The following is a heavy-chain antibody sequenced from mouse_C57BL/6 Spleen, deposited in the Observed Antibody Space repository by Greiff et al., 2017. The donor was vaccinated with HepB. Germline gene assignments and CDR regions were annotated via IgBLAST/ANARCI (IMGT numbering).Heavy chain of an antibody. CDR2: IYPGDGDT. Sequence: VQLQQSGAELVKPGASVKISCKASGYAFSSYWMNWVKQRPGKGLEWIGQIYPGDGDTNYNGKFKGKATLTADKSSSTAYMQLSSLTSEDSAVYFCARAYDYDVYYYAMDYWGQGTSVTVSS. CDR1: GYAFSSYW. D-gene: IGHD2-4*01. J-gene: IGHJ4*01. V-gene: IGHV1-80*01. CDR3: ARAYDYDVYYYAMDY.